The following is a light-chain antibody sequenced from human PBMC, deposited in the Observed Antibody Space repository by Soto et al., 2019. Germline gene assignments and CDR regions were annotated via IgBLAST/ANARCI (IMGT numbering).Light chain of an antibody. CDR2: DVS. Sequence: QSVLTQPASVSGSPGQPITISCTGTSSDVGGYNYVSWYQQHPGKAPKLMIYDVSNRPSGVSNRFSGSKSGNTASLTISGLQAEDEDDYYCSSYTSSSTLLFGTGTKVTVL. J-gene: IGLJ1*01. CDR3: SSYTSSSTLL. V-gene: IGLV2-14*01. CDR1: SSDVGGYNY.